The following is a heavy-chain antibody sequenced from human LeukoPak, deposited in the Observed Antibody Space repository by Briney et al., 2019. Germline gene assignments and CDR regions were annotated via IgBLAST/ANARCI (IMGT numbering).Heavy chain of an antibody. V-gene: IGHV3-23*01. D-gene: IGHD3-10*01. CDR1: GFTFSSYA. CDR2: ISGSGDST. J-gene: IGHJ6*02. CDR3: AKGLGFGESYYYYGMDV. Sequence: PGGSLRLSCAASGFTFSSYAMSWVRQAPGKGLEWVSAISGSGDSTYYADSVKGRFTISRDNSKNTLYLQMNSLRAEDTAVYYCAKGLGFGESYYYYGMDVWGQGTTVTVSS.